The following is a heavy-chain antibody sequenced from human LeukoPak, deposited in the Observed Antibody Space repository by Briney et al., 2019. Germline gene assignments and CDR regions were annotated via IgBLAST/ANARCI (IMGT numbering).Heavy chain of an antibody. V-gene: IGHV3-53*05. D-gene: IGHD1-26*01. Sequence: GGPLRLSCTASGFILIRSHILGLRQATAKALEGGSVFYSGGNTYYADSVKGRFSISRDNSQKTLYLQMNSLISEDTAIYYCAKDMRPYSGDRSFLFDQWGQGTLVIVSS. CDR3: AKDMRPYSGDRSFLFDQ. CDR2: FYSGGNT. J-gene: IGHJ4*02. CDR1: GFILIRSH.